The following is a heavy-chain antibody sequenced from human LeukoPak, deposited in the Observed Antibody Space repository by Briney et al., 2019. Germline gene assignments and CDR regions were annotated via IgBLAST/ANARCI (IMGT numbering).Heavy chain of an antibody. D-gene: IGHD6-13*01. Sequence: SETLSLTCTVSGYSISSGYYWGWIRQPPGKGLEWIGSIYHSGSTYYNPSLKSRVTISVDTSKNQFSLKLSSVTAADTAVYYCAREISSSWYFYYYYYMDVWGKGTTVTVSS. CDR3: AREISSSWYFYYYYYMDV. V-gene: IGHV4-38-2*02. CDR2: IYHSGST. J-gene: IGHJ6*03. CDR1: GYSISSGYY.